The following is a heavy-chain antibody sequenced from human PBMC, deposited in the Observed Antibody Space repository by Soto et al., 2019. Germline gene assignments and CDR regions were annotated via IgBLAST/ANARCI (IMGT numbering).Heavy chain of an antibody. CDR1: GGTFSSYT. J-gene: IGHJ4*02. D-gene: IGHD5-12*01. V-gene: IGHV1-69*08. CDR2: IIPILGIA. Sequence: QVQLVQSGAEVKKPGSSVKVSCKASGGTFSSYTISWVRQAPGQGLEWMGRIIPILGIANYAQKFQGRVTIPADKSTSTAYMELSSLRSEDTAVYYCARDNVEMATIGFDYWGQGTLVNVSP. CDR3: ARDNVEMATIGFDY.